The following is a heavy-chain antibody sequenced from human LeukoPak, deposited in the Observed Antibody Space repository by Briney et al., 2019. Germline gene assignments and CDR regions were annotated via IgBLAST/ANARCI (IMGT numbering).Heavy chain of an antibody. J-gene: IGHJ6*03. CDR3: ARVRGSGKYYYYYMDV. D-gene: IGHD3-10*01. CDR2: IYYSGRT. V-gene: IGHV4-61*01. CDR1: GYSISSGYY. Sequence: SETLSLTCTVSGYSISSGYYWGWIRQPPGKGLEWIGYIYYSGRTIYNPSLKRRLTISVDTSKNQFSLKLSSVTAADTAVYYCARVRGSGKYYYYYMDVWGKGTTVTISS.